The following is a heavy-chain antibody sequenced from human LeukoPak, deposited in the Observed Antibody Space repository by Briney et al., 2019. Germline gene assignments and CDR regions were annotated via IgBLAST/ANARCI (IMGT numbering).Heavy chain of an antibody. CDR3: VKDTQYSGYGNFDS. V-gene: IGHV3-9*01. CDR1: GFTFDDYA. CDR2: ISWNSGSM. J-gene: IGHJ4*02. Sequence: GGSLRLSCAASGFTFDDYAMHWVRQAPGKGLEWVSGISWNSGSMDYADSVKGRFTISRDNAKNSLYLQMNSLRAEDTALYYCVKDTQYSGYGNFDSWGQGTLVTVSS. D-gene: IGHD5-12*01.